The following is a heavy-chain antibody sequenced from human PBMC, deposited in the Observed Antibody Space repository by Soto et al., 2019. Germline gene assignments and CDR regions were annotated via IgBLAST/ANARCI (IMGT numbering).Heavy chain of an antibody. J-gene: IGHJ4*02. CDR1: GFTFSSYS. Sequence: EVQLVESGGGLVQPGGSLRLSCAASGFTFSSYSMNWVRQAPGKGLEWVSYISSSSSTIYYADSVKGRFTISRDNAKNSLWLEMNSLREGDTAVYLFGRGGGVYDIWGQGTLVTVSS. CDR2: ISSSSSTI. V-gene: IGHV3-48*02. CDR3: GRGGGVYDI. D-gene: IGHD3-9*01.